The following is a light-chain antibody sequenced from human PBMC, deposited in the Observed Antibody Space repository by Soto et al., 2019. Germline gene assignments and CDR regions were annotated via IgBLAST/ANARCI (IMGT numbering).Light chain of an antibody. J-gene: IGKJ5*01. CDR3: QQRSNWLIT. CDR1: QSVSSSY. CDR2: AAS. V-gene: IGKV3D-20*02. Sequence: IVLTQSPGTLSLSPGERATLSCRASQSVSSSYLAWYQQKPGRAPRLLIFAASSRATGIPDRFSGSGSGTDFTLTISSLEPEDFAVYYCQQRSNWLITFGQGTRLEIK.